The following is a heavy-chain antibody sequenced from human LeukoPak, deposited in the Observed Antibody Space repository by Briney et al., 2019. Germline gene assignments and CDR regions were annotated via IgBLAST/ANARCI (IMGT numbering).Heavy chain of an antibody. D-gene: IGHD1-26*01. V-gene: IGHV4-61*02. CDR2: IYTSGST. CDR1: GDSISSGTYY. Sequence: SQTLSLTCTVSGDSISSGTYYWSWIRQPAGKGLEWIGRIYTSGSTNYNPSLKSRVTISLDTSKNQFSLRLRSVTAADTAVYYCAKSGGSGLIDYWGQGTLVTVSS. CDR3: AKSGGSGLIDY. J-gene: IGHJ4*02.